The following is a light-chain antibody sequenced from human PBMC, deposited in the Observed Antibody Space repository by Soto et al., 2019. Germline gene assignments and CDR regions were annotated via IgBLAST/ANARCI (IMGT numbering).Light chain of an antibody. V-gene: IGKV1-9*01. J-gene: IGKJ1*01. CDR2: AAS. CDR1: QGIRNY. CDR3: KQLNTYPPWT. Sequence: DIQLTQSPSFVSASVGDRVTISCRASQGIRNYLVWYQQKSGKAPKVLIYAASTLHSGVPSRFSGSGSGTEFTLTISSLQPEDFATYYCKQLNTYPPWTVGQGTKVEIK.